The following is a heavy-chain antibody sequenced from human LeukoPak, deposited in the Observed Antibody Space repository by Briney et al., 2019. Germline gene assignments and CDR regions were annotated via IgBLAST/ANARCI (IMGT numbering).Heavy chain of an antibody. CDR3: ARRGSARYSGGWFADY. J-gene: IGHJ4*02. D-gene: IGHD6-19*01. CDR1: GFTVSSNY. Sequence: GGSLRLSCAASGFTVSSNYMSWVRQAPGKGLEWVSYVGTSSDTIYYADSVKGRFTISRDNAKNSLYLQMNSLRAEDTAVYYCARRGSARYSGGWFADYWGQGTLVTVSS. CDR2: VGTSSDTI. V-gene: IGHV3-48*01.